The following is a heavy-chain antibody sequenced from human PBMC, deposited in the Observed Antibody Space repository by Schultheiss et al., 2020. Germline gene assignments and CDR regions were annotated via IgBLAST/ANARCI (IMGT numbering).Heavy chain of an antibody. Sequence: SETLSLTCTVSGGSISSYYWSWIRQPPGKGLEWIGSISYNGSTYYNPSLKSRVTISVDTSKNQFSLKLSSVTAADTAVYYCARPPAIWGQGTLVTVSS. V-gene: IGHV4-39*01. CDR3: ARPPAI. CDR2: ISYNGST. CDR1: GGSISSYY. J-gene: IGHJ4*02.